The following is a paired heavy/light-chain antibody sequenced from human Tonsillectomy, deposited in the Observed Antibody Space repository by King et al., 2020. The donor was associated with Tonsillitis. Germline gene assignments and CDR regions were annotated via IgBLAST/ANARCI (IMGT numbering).Light chain of an antibody. CDR3: SSYTNTNLLYV. CDR1: SGDIGAYNY. Sequence: QSALVQPASVSGSPGQSITISCTGTSGDIGAYNYVSWYQQHPAKSPRLIIYDVSDRPSGVSNRFSGSKSGNTASLTISGLQAEDEADYYCSSYTNTNLLYVFGTGTKVTVL. CDR2: DVS. J-gene: IGLJ1*01. V-gene: IGLV2-14*01.
Heavy chain of an antibody. CDR3: ARDAFYYDSSV. CDR1: GASIDTGSYY. D-gene: IGHD3-22*01. V-gene: IGHV4-61*02. J-gene: IGHJ3*01. CDR2: IHTFGST. Sequence: QVLLQESGPGLVKPSQTLSLNCTVSGASIDTGSYYWSWIRQSAGKGLEWIGRIHTFGSTNYNPSLKSRVTISVDTSKNRFSLKLSSVTAADTAFYYCARDAFYYDSSVWGPGTMVTVSS.